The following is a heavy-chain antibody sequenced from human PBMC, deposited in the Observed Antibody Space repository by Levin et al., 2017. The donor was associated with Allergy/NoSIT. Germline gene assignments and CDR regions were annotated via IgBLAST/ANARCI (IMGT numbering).Heavy chain of an antibody. CDR3: ARDLRGGRDY. CDR2: INTDGSTT. J-gene: IGHJ4*02. Sequence: ASVKVSCAASGFTFSTYWMHWVRQAPGKGLVWVSRINTDGSTTNYADSVKGRFTISRDNARNTLYLQMNSLRAEDTAVYYCARDLRGGRDYWGQGTLVTVSS. CDR1: GFTFSTYW. D-gene: IGHD3-10*01. V-gene: IGHV3-74*01.